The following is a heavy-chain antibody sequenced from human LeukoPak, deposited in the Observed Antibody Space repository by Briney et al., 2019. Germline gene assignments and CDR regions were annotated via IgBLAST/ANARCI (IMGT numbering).Heavy chain of an antibody. J-gene: IGHJ4*02. Sequence: PGGSLRLSCAASGFTFSSYSMNWVRQAPGKGLEWVSSISSSSSYIYYADSVKGRFTISRDNAKNSLYLQMNSLRAEDTAVYYCAREEDSSGWYVDYWGQGTLVTVFS. CDR2: ISSSSSYI. CDR3: AREEDSSGWYVDY. CDR1: GFTFSSYS. V-gene: IGHV3-21*01. D-gene: IGHD6-19*01.